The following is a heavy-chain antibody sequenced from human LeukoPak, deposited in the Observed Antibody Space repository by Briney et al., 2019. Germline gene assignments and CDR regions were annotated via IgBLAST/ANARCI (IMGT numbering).Heavy chain of an antibody. CDR1: GFTFITYG. J-gene: IGHJ4*02. Sequence: GGSLRLSCAASGFTFITYGMHWVRQAPGKGLEWMAFIRYDGNNKYYAESVKGRFTISRDNSKNTLYLQMDSLRPEDTAVYYCAEDRHPRFSGGANCYSDYWGQGTLVTVSS. V-gene: IGHV3-30*02. CDR3: AEDRHPRFSGGANCYSDY. CDR2: IRYDGNNK. D-gene: IGHD4/OR15-4a*01.